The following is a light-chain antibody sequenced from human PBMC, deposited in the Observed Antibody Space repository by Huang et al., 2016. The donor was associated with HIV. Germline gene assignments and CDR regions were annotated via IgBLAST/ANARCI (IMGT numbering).Light chain of an antibody. J-gene: IGKJ2*01. V-gene: IGKV1-39*01. CDR2: GAS. CDR1: QSISNY. Sequence: DIQMTQSPSSLSASVGDRVTITCRASQSISNYLNWYQQKPVKAPKILIYGASSLQSGVPSRFSGSGSGTDFTLTISSLQPEDFATYYCQQSYSTPRTFGQGTKLEIK. CDR3: QQSYSTPRT.